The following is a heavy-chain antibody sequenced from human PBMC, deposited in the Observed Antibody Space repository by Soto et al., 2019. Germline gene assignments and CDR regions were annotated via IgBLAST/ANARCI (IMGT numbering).Heavy chain of an antibody. V-gene: IGHV3-13*01. CDR2: IGTAGDT. CDR1: GFTFSSYD. D-gene: IGHD6-6*01. CDR3: ARGGDSSSRNYYYYGMDV. J-gene: IGHJ6*02. Sequence: QPGGSLRLSCAASGFTFSSYDMHWVRQATGKGLEWVSAIGTAGDTYYPGSVKGRFTISRENAKNSLYLQMNSLRAGDTAVYYCARGGDSSSRNYYYYGMDVWGQGTTVTVSS.